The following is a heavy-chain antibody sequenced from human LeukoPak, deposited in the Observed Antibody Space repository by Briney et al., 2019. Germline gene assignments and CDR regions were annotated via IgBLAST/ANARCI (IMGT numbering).Heavy chain of an antibody. Sequence: GGSLRLSCAASGFTFSSFAMTWVRQAPGKGLEWVSGISWNSGTIGYAASVKGRFTISRDNAKNSLYLQMNSLRAEDTALYYCAKVSGYSYGYFDYWGQGTLVTVSS. J-gene: IGHJ4*02. CDR1: GFTFSSFA. CDR3: AKVSGYSYGYFDY. D-gene: IGHD5-18*01. CDR2: ISWNSGTI. V-gene: IGHV3-9*01.